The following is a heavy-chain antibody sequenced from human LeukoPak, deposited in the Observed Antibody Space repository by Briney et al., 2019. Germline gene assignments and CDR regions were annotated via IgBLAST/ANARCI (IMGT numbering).Heavy chain of an antibody. CDR2: IRYDGSNK. V-gene: IGHV3-30*02. CDR3: ARRGSVVTGPAFDI. D-gene: IGHD2-21*02. CDR1: GFTFSSYG. J-gene: IGHJ3*02. Sequence: GGSLRLSCAASGFTFSSYGMHWVRQAPGKGLEWVAFIRYDGSNKYYADSVKGRFTISRDNSKNTLYLQMNSLRVEDTAVYYCARRGSVVTGPAFDIWGQGTVVTVSS.